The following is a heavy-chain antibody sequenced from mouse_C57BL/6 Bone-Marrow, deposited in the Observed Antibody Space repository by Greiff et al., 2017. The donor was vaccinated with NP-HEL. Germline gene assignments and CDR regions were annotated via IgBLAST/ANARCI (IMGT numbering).Heavy chain of an antibody. CDR1: GFTFSSYA. CDR3: ARDQLSRTNFDY. D-gene: IGHD1-1*01. V-gene: IGHV5-4*01. J-gene: IGHJ2*01. CDR2: ISDGGSYT. Sequence: EVKLMESGGGLVKPGGSLKLSCAASGFTFSSYAMSWVRQTPEKRLEWVATISDGGSYTYYPDNVKGRFTISRDNAKNNLYLQMSHLKSEDTAMYDCARDQLSRTNFDYGGQGTAPTVTA.